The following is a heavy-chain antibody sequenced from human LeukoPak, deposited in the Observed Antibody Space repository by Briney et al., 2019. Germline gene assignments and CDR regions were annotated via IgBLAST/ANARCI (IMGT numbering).Heavy chain of an antibody. CDR1: GGTFSSYA. CDR2: IIPIFGTA. D-gene: IGHD3-10*01. Sequence: SVKVSFKASGGTFSSYAISWVRQAPGQELEWMGGIIPIFGTANYAQKFQGRVTITADESTSTAYMELSSLRSEDTAVYYCARGGGSGSYSNYFDYWGQGTLVTVSS. CDR3: ARGGGSGSYSNYFDY. V-gene: IGHV1-69*13. J-gene: IGHJ4*02.